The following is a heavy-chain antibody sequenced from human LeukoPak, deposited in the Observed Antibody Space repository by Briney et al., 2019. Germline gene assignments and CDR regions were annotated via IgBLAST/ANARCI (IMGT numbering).Heavy chain of an antibody. CDR1: GFMFHDYA. V-gene: IGHV3-43*02. CDR3: AGESESSGWYDY. J-gene: IGHJ4*02. D-gene: IGHD6-19*01. CDR2: ISGDGGST. Sequence: GGSLRLSCAAPGFMFHDYAIHWVRQAPGKGLEWVSIISGDGGSTFYADSVKGRFTISRDNSKNSLYLQMNSLRSDDTALYYCAGESESSGWYDYWGQGTLVTVSS.